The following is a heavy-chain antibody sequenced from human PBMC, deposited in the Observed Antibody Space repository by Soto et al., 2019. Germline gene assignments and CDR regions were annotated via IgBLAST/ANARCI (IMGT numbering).Heavy chain of an antibody. V-gene: IGHV3-33*01. CDR2: IWYDGSNK. Sequence: GGALRLFCAASGFTFSSYGMHWVRQAPGKGLEWVAVIWYDGSNKYYADSVKGRFTISRDNSKNTLYLQMNSLRAEDTAVYYCAREVAGKRGRRYYYYGMDVWGQGTTVTVSS. J-gene: IGHJ6*02. CDR1: GFTFSSYG. D-gene: IGHD5-12*01. CDR3: AREVAGKRGRRYYYYGMDV.